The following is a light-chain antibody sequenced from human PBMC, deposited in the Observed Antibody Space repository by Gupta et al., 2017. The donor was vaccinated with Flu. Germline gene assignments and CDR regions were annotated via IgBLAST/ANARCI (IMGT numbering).Light chain of an antibody. CDR2: GAS. CDR1: QSVNSN. J-gene: IGKJ1*01. CDR3: QQYNNCPRT. V-gene: IGKV3-15*01. Sequence: EIEMTQSPATLSVSPGERATRSCRASQSVNSNLAWYQQKPGQTPRLLIIGASTRATGIPARFSGSGSGTEFTLAISSLQSEDFAVYYCQQYNNCPRTFGQGTKVEIK.